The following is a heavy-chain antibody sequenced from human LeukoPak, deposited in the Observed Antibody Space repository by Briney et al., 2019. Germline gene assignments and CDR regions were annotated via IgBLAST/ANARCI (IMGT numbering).Heavy chain of an antibody. CDR3: ARDRPGDGYFDY. D-gene: IGHD3-10*01. Sequence: PGGSLRLSCAASGFTVSSNDMTWVRQTPGKGLEWVSIIYSGGNTYYADSVKGRFTISRDNSKNTLDLQMNSLRAEDTAVFYWARDRPGDGYFDYWGQGTLVTVSS. J-gene: IGHJ4*02. CDR2: IYSGGNT. V-gene: IGHV3-66*01. CDR1: GFTVSSND.